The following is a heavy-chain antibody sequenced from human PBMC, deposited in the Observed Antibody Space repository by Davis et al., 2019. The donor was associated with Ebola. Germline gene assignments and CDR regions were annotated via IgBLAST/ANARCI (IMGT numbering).Heavy chain of an antibody. J-gene: IGHJ6*03. D-gene: IGHD6-6*01. CDR2: ISAYNGNT. Sequence: ASVKVSCKASGYTFTGYGISWVRQAPGQGLEWMGWISAYNGNTNYAQKLQGRVTMTTDTSTSTAYMELRSLRSDDTAVYYCARGVDEYSSSPYYYYYYMDVWGKGTTVTVSS. V-gene: IGHV1-18*01. CDR3: ARGVDEYSSSPYYYYYYMDV. CDR1: GYTFTGYG.